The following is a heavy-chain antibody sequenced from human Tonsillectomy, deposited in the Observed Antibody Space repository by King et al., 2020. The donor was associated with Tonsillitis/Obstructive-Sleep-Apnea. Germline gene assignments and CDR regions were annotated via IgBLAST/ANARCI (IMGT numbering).Heavy chain of an antibody. D-gene: IGHD1-26*01. J-gene: IGHJ4*02. CDR2: IYYTGST. V-gene: IGHV4-39*01. CDR1: GGSISSSSYY. Sequence: QLQESGPGLVKPSETLSLTCIVSGGSISSSSYYWGWIRQPPGKGLEWIGSIYYTGSTYYNPSLKSRVTISVDTSKNQFSLKLSSVTAADTAVYYCARRGGGSYIGEFDCWGQGTLVTVSS. CDR3: ARRGGGSYIGEFDC.